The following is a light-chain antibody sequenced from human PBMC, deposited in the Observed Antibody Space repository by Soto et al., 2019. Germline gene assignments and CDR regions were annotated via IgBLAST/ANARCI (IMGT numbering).Light chain of an antibody. CDR2: GVS. CDR1: QIGNPNY. V-gene: IGKV3-20*01. J-gene: IGKJ1*01. CDR3: QHFGYPQWT. Sequence: EMALTQSPGTLSMSPGERVTLSCRASQIGNPNYLAWYQQKPGQAPKLLIYGVSTRANGVPDRFSGAGSGTDFTLAISRLEPEDSALYFCQHFGYPQWTFGQGTRVEI.